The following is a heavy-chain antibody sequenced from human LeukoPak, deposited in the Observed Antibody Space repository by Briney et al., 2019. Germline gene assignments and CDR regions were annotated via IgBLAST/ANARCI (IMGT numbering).Heavy chain of an antibody. J-gene: IGHJ4*02. Sequence: ASVKVSCKASGYIFTGYYMHWVRQAPGQGLEWVGRINPNSGGTNYAQKFQGRVTMTRDTSISTAYTELSSLMSDDTAVYYCATTYSTVFDYWGQGTLVTVSS. D-gene: IGHD1-1*01. CDR1: GYIFTGYY. CDR2: INPNSGGT. V-gene: IGHV1-2*06. CDR3: ATTYSTVFDY.